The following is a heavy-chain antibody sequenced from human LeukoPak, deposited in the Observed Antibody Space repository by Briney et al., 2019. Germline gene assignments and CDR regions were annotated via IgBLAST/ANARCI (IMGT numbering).Heavy chain of an antibody. CDR3: AKMPTKYCSGGTCYSEG. D-gene: IGHD2-15*01. Sequence: GGSLRLSCAASGFTFSSYTMNWVRQAPGKGEEWVSSISSSSSYIYYADSVKGRFTISRDNAKNSLYLQINSLRAEDTALYYCAKMPTKYCSGGTCYSEGWGQGTLVTVSS. V-gene: IGHV3-21*04. CDR2: ISSSSSYI. J-gene: IGHJ4*02. CDR1: GFTFSSYT.